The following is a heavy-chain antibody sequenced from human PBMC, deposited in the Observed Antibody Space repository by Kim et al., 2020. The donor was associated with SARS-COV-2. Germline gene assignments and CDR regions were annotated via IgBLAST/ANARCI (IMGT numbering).Heavy chain of an antibody. J-gene: IGHJ4*02. CDR3: TRRAGED. D-gene: IGHD3-16*01. Sequence: GGSLRLSCAASGFTVSSNYMSWVRQAPGKGLECVSVISSGGSTYYTDSVKGRFTISRDNSKNTLYLQMNSLRAEDTALYYCTRRAGEDWGQGTLVTVSS. CDR2: ISSGGST. CDR1: GFTVSSNY. V-gene: IGHV3-53*01.